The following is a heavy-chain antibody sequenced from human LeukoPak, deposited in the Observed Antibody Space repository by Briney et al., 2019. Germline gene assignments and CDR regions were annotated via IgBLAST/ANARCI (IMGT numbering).Heavy chain of an antibody. J-gene: IGHJ4*02. CDR1: GYSENFYG. CDR3: AKVGGVVIPGSY. Sequence: ASVKVSCKTSGYSENFYGITWVRQVAGQGLEWMGWISAQHGQTEYAPNSQDRVTMTTDTYTNTAYMELRSLRSDDTAVYFCAKVGGVVIPGSYWGQGTLVTISS. D-gene: IGHD3-3*01. V-gene: IGHV1-18*01. CDR2: ISAQHGQT.